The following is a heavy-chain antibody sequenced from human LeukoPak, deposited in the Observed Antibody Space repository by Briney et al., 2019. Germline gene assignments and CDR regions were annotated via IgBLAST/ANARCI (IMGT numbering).Heavy chain of an antibody. J-gene: IGHJ4*02. CDR3: ARDIAYSSGWYYFDY. CDR2: ISSSSSYI. V-gene: IGHV3-21*01. Sequence: GGSLRLSCAASGFTFSSYSMNWVRQAPGKGLEWVSSISSSSSYIYYADSVKGRFAISRDNAKNSLYLQMNSLRAEDTAVYYCARDIAYSSGWYYFDYWGQGTLVTVSS. D-gene: IGHD6-19*01. CDR1: GFTFSSYS.